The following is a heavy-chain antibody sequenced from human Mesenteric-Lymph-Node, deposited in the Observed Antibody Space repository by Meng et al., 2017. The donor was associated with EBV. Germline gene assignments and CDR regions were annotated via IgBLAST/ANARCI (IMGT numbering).Heavy chain of an antibody. V-gene: IGHV3-21*02. J-gene: IGHJ4*02. CDR2: IGTTGNM. D-gene: IGHD2-21*01. CDR1: GLTFSTYS. CDR3: ARDTIVVDY. Sequence: EVQLVESGGGLVKPGGYLRLSCVASGLTFSTYSMNWVRQAPGKGLEWVSTIGTTGNMYYADSVKGRFTISRDNAKTSVYLQMNSLRDEDTAVYYCARDTIVVDYWGQGTLVTVSS.